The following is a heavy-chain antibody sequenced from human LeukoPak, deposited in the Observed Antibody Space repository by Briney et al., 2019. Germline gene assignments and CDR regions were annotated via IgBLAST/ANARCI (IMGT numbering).Heavy chain of an antibody. CDR1: GGTFISYA. J-gene: IGHJ4*02. CDR2: IIPIFGTA. D-gene: IGHD6-13*01. V-gene: IGHV1-69*05. CDR3: ARDQGSLTRSWYTGY. Sequence: SVKVSCKASGGTFISYAISWVRQAPGQGREWMGRIIPIFGTANYAQKFQGRVTITTDESTSTAYMELSSLRSEDTAVYYCARDQGSLTRSWYTGYWGQGTQVTVSS.